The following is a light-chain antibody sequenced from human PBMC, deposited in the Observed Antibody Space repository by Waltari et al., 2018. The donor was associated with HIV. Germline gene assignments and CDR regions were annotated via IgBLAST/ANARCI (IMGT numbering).Light chain of an antibody. CDR1: GGNFDSYY. V-gene: IGLV6-57*04. CDR2: EDT. Sequence: NFILTQPHSVSESPGKTVTIPCTRSGGNFDSYYVQWYQQRPDSAPTTVIYEDTKRQSGVPDRFSGAIDSSSNAATLTISGLQTDDEADYYCQSYYLNIVVFGGGTKLTVL. CDR3: QSYYLNIVV. J-gene: IGLJ2*01.